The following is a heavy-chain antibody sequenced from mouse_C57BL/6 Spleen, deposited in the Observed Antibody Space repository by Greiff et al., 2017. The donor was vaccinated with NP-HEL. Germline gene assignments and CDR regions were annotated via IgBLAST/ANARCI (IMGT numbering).Heavy chain of an antibody. Sequence: VQVVESGPGLVQPSQSLSITCTVSGFSLTSYGVHWVRQSPGKGLEWLGVIWSGGSTDYNAAFISRLSISKDNSKSQVFFKMNSLQADDTAIYYCARALDDAMDYWGQGTSVTVSS. V-gene: IGHV2-2*01. CDR2: IWSGGST. CDR1: GFSLTSYG. CDR3: ARALDDAMDY. J-gene: IGHJ4*01.